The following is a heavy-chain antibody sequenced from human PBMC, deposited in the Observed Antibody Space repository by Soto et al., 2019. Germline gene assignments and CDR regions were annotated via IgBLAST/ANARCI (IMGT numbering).Heavy chain of an antibody. CDR2: IYYSAST. D-gene: IGHD3-3*01. V-gene: IGHV4-39*01. CDR1: GGSVKISKND. Sequence: LAVRSADCGGSVKISKNDGGWIGKKAGKGLEWIGSIYYSASTYYNPSLKSRVTISVDTSKTQFSLKLSSVTAADTAVYYCARQVKRITLFVVVICCGLDVWGQRPTVTVSS. CDR3: ARQVKRITLFVVVICCGLDV. J-gene: IGHJ6*02.